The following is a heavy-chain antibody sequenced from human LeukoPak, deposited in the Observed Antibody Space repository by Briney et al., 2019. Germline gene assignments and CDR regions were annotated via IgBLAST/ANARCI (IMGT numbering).Heavy chain of an antibody. Sequence: SVNVSCKASGCTFSSYAISWVRQAPGQGLEWMGGIIPIFGTANYAQKFQGRVTITADESTSTAYMELSSLRSEDTAVYYCARGSNIVVVVAAIPYYYGMDVWGKGTTVTVSS. J-gene: IGHJ6*04. D-gene: IGHD2-15*01. CDR2: IIPIFGTA. CDR1: GCTFSSYA. CDR3: ARGSNIVVVVAAIPYYYGMDV. V-gene: IGHV1-69*13.